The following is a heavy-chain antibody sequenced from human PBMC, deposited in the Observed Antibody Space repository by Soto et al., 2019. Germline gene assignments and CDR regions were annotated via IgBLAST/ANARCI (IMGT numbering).Heavy chain of an antibody. D-gene: IGHD3-3*01. CDR3: ARDDPKIFGVVH. CDR2: IYSGGST. Sequence: GGSLRLSCAASGFTVSSNYMSWVRQAPGKGLEWVSVIYSGGSTYYADSVKGRFTISRDNSKNTLYLQMNSLRAEDTAVYYCARDDPKIFGVVHWGQGTLVTVSS. CDR1: GFTVSSNY. V-gene: IGHV3-66*01. J-gene: IGHJ4*02.